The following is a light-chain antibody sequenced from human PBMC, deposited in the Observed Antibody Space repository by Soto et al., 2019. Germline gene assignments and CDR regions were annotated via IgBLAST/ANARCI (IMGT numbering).Light chain of an antibody. V-gene: IGKV3-20*01. CDR3: QQYERSPTT. Sequence: EIVLTQSPGTLSLSPGERATLSCRASQSVSSTYLAWYQQKPGRAPSLLIYGASRRATGIPDRLSGSGSGTDFTLTISRLEPEDFAVYYCQQYERSPTTFGGGTKVEIK. CDR2: GAS. J-gene: IGKJ4*01. CDR1: QSVSSTY.